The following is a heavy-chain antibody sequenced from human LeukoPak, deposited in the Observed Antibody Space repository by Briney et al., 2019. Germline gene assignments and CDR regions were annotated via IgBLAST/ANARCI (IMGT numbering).Heavy chain of an antibody. Sequence: ASVKVSCKASGYTFTGYYMHWVRQAPGQGLEWMGWINPNSGGTNYAQKFQGRVTMTRDTSISTAYMEQSRLRSDGTAVYYCARLNWKDAFDIWGQGTMVTVSS. D-gene: IGHD1-1*01. V-gene: IGHV1-2*02. CDR2: INPNSGGT. J-gene: IGHJ3*02. CDR3: ARLNWKDAFDI. CDR1: GYTFTGYY.